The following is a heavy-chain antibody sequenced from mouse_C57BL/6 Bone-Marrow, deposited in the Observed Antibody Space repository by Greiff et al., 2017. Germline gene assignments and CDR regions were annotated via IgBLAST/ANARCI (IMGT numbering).Heavy chain of an antibody. Sequence: EVMLVESGGDLVKPGGSLKLSCAASGFTFSSYGMSWVRQTPDKRLEWVATISSGGSYTYYTDSVKGRFTISRDNAKNTLYLQMSSLKSEDTAMYYCARHGMVTRAGFAYWGQGTLVTVSA. D-gene: IGHD2-3*01. CDR2: ISSGGSYT. CDR1: GFTFSSYG. J-gene: IGHJ3*01. CDR3: ARHGMVTRAGFAY. V-gene: IGHV5-6*02.